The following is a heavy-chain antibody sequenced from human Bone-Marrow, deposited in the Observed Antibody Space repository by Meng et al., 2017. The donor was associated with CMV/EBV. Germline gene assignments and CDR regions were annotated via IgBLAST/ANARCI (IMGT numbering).Heavy chain of an antibody. CDR2: ISAYNGNT. CDR3: ARVTERWDQQEVCDY. V-gene: IGHV1-18*01. Sequence: ASVKVSCKASGYTFTSYGISWVRQAPGQGLEWMGWISAYNGNTNYAQKLQGRVTMTTDTSTSTAYMELRSLRSDDTAVYYCARVTERWDQQEVCDYWGQGTRVTVSS. D-gene: IGHD1-26*01. CDR1: GYTFTSYG. J-gene: IGHJ4*01.